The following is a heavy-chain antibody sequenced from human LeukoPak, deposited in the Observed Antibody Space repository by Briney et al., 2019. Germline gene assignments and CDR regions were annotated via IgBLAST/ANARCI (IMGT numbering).Heavy chain of an antibody. CDR2: INPNSGGT. Sequence: ASVKVSCKASGYTFTGYYMHWVRQAPGQGLEWMGRINPNSGGTNYAQKFQGRVTMTRDTSTSTVYMELSSLRSEDTAVYYCARGLTVQPYYFDYWGQGTLVTVSS. CDR1: GYTFTGYY. J-gene: IGHJ4*02. V-gene: IGHV1-2*06. CDR3: ARGLTVQPYYFDY. D-gene: IGHD4-17*01.